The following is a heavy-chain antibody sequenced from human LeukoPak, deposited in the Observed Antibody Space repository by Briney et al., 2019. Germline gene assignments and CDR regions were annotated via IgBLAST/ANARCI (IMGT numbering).Heavy chain of an antibody. D-gene: IGHD2-21*01. CDR3: ARDSSEFRSLIPH. V-gene: IGHV1-69*13. J-gene: IGHJ1*01. CDR2: IIPIFGAA. Sequence: ASVKVSCKASGGTFSSHTISWVRQAPGQGLEWMGGIIPIFGAAKYAQKFQGRVTITADESTSTAYMELSSLRSEDTAVYYCARDSSEFRSLIPHWGQGTLVTVSS. CDR1: GGTFSSHT.